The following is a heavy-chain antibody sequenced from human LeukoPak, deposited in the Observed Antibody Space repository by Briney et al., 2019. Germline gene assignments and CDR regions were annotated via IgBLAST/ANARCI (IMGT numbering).Heavy chain of an antibody. CDR1: GGSFSGYY. J-gene: IGHJ4*02. D-gene: IGHD3-16*01. CDR3: ARGWGALTAPIGY. CDR2: INHSGST. Sequence: SETLSLTCAVYGGSFSGYYWSWIRQPPGKGLEWIGEINHSGSTNYNPSLKSRVTISVDTSKNQFSLKLSSVTAADTAVYYRARGWGALTAPIGYWGQGTLVTVSS. V-gene: IGHV4-34*01.